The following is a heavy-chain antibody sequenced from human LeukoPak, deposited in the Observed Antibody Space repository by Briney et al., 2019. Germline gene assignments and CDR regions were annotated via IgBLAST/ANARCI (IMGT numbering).Heavy chain of an antibody. CDR2: ISSSSSYI. CDR3: ARDPHYYDSSGYWDYYYYGMDV. Sequence: GGSLRLSCAASGFTFSSYSMNWVRQAPGKGLEWVSSISSSSSYIYYADSVKGRFTISRDNAKNTLYLQMNSLRAEDTAVYYCARDPHYYDSSGYWDYYYYGMDVWGQGTTVTVSS. CDR1: GFTFSSYS. D-gene: IGHD3-22*01. J-gene: IGHJ6*02. V-gene: IGHV3-21*01.